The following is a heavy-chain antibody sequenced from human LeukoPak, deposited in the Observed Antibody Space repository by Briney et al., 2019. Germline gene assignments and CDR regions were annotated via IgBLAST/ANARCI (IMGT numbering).Heavy chain of an antibody. CDR2: IYSGGST. D-gene: IGHD4-11*01. CDR1: GFTVSSNY. CDR3: ARGLTTVTPLDI. Sequence: TGGSLRLSCAASGFTVSSNYMSWVRQAPGKGLEWVSVIYSGGSTYYADSVKGRFTIPRDNSKNTLYLQMNSLRAEDTAVYYCARGLTTVTPLDIWGQGTMVTVSS. J-gene: IGHJ3*02. V-gene: IGHV3-66*02.